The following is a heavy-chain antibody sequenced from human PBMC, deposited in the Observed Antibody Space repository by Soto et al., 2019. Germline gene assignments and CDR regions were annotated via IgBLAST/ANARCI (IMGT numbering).Heavy chain of an antibody. Sequence: SETLSLTCTVSGGSISSGGYHLSWIRQHPGKGLEWIGYIYYSGSTYYNPSLKSRVTISVDTSKNQFSLKLSSVTAADTAVYYCARGLITGSQYSGGWYYFDSWGQGTQVT. CDR3: ARGLITGSQYSGGWYYFDS. V-gene: IGHV4-31*03. D-gene: IGHD1-26*01. CDR2: IYYSGST. CDR1: GGSISSGGYH. J-gene: IGHJ4*02.